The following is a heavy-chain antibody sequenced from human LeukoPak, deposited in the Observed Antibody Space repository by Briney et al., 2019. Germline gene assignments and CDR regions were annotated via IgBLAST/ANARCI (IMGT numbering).Heavy chain of an antibody. D-gene: IGHD3-10*01. CDR3: ARLSMVRGVFGELFDY. Sequence: PLETLSLTCTVSGGSISSSSYYWGWIRQPPGKGLEWIGSIYYSGSTYYNPSLKSRVTISVDTSKSHFSLKLSSVTAADTAMYYCARLSMVRGVFGELFDYWGQGTLVTVSS. V-gene: IGHV4-39*02. CDR1: GGSISSSSYY. J-gene: IGHJ4*02. CDR2: IYYSGST.